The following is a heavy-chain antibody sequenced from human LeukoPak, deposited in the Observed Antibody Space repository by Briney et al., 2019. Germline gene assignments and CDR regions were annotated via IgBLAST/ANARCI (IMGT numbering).Heavy chain of an antibody. CDR3: AKPCYGSGSYYRRNNWFDP. J-gene: IGHJ5*02. CDR1: GFIFSSYA. V-gene: IGHV3-23*01. Sequence: QPGGSLRLSCAASGFIFSSYAMKWVRQAPGKGLEWASAISGSGGSTYYADSVKGRFTISRDNSKNTLYLQMNSLRAEDTAVYYCAKPCYGSGSYYRRNNWFDPWGQGTLVTVSS. CDR2: ISGSGGST. D-gene: IGHD3-10*01.